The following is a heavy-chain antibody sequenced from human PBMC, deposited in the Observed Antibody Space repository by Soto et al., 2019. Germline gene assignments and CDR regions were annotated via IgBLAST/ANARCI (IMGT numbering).Heavy chain of an antibody. CDR2: IIPIFGTA. D-gene: IGHD3-22*01. J-gene: IGHJ6*02. V-gene: IGHV1-69*13. CDR1: GGTFSSYA. CDR3: ARPSGAYDSSGYFHYYYYGMDV. Sequence: GASVKVSCKASGGTFSSYAISWVRQAPGQGLEWMGGIIPIFGTANYAQKFQGRVTITADESTSTAYMELSSLRSEDTAVYYCARPSGAYDSSGYFHYYYYGMDVWGQGTTVTVSS.